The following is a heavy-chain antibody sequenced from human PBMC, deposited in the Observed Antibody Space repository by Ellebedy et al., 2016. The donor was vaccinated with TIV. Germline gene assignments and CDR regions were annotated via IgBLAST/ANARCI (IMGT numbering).Heavy chain of an antibody. D-gene: IGHD6-19*01. V-gene: IGHV4-39*02. CDR1: GGSINDN. J-gene: IGHJ4*02. Sequence: GSLRLSXTVSGGSINDNWDWIRQPPGRGLEWIGSISYSGYSYYNPSLKSRATISVDTSKNYFSLRLSSVTAADTAVYYCAKLAVAVTNPLGDSWGQGTLVTVSS. CDR2: ISYSGYS. CDR3: AKLAVAVTNPLGDS.